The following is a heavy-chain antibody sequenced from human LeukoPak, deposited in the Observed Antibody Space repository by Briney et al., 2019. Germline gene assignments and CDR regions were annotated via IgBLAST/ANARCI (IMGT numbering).Heavy chain of an antibody. CDR2: INHSGSA. J-gene: IGHJ6*02. D-gene: IGHD4-11*01. Sequence: SETLSLTCAVYGGSFSGYYWSWIRQPPGKGLEWIGEINHSGSADYNPSLKSRVTISVDTSKNQFSLKLSSVTAADTAVYYCARIGYSNYVPPDYYYGMDVWGQGTAVTVSS. V-gene: IGHV4-34*01. CDR1: GGSFSGYY. CDR3: ARIGYSNYVPPDYYYGMDV.